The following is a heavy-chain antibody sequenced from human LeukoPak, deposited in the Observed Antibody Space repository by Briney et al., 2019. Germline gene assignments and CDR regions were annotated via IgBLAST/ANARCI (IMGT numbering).Heavy chain of an antibody. Sequence: GGSLRLSCAASGFTVSCNYMSWVRQAPGKGLEWVSVIYSGGSTYYADSVKGRFTISRDNSKNTLYLQMNSLRAEDTAVYYCARVRRDGYIYYFDYWGQGTLVTVSS. D-gene: IGHD5-24*01. CDR2: IYSGGST. V-gene: IGHV3-53*01. CDR1: GFTVSCNY. CDR3: ARVRRDGYIYYFDY. J-gene: IGHJ4*02.